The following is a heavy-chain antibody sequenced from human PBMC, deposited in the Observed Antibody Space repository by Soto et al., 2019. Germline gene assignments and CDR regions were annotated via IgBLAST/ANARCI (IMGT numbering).Heavy chain of an antibody. J-gene: IGHJ4*02. V-gene: IGHV3-30*18. CDR2: ISYDGSNK. CDR3: AKPRYDSSGYYHGFDY. D-gene: IGHD3-22*01. CDR1: GFTFSIYG. Sequence: GSLTLSCAASGFTFSIYGMHLVRQAQGTGLEWVAVISYDGSNKYYADSVKGRFTISRDNSKNTLYLQMNSLRAEDKAVYYCAKPRYDSSGYYHGFDYWGQGTLVTVSS.